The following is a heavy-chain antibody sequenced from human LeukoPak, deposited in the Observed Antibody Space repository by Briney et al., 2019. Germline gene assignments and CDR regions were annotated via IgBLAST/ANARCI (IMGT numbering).Heavy chain of an antibody. D-gene: IGHD6-19*01. Sequence: SETLSLTCTVSGGSISSYYWSWIRQPPGKGLEWIGYIYYSGSTNYNPSLKSRVTISVDTSKNQFSLKLSSVTAADTAVYYCARTIPVAGTGYWGQGTLVTVSS. CDR1: GGSISSYY. J-gene: IGHJ4*02. V-gene: IGHV4-59*08. CDR3: ARTIPVAGTGY. CDR2: IYYSGST.